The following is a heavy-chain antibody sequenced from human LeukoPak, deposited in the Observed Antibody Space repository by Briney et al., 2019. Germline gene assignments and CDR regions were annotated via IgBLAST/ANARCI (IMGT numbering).Heavy chain of an antibody. J-gene: IGHJ4*02. CDR2: IYYSGST. CDR3: ARHRGYTYGRTFDY. D-gene: IGHD5-18*01. Sequence: SETLSLTCTVSGDSIRTYHWSWIRQPPGKGLERIGYIYYSGSTNYNPSLMTRVTISLDTSKNQFSLKLSSVTAADTAVYYCARHRGYTYGRTFDYWGQGSLVTVSS. V-gene: IGHV4-59*08. CDR1: GDSIRTYH.